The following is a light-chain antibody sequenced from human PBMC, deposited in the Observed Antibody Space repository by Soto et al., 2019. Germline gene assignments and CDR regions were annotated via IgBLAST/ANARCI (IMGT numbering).Light chain of an antibody. CDR3: AAWDESLNGLYV. CDR2: RNN. V-gene: IGLV1-47*01. Sequence: QSALTQPPSASGTPGQRLIISCSGSSSNIGSNYVFWYQQLPGTAPKVLIYRNNRRPSGVSDRFSGSKIGTSASLAISGLRFEDEADYYCAAWDESLNGLYVFGTGTKVTVL. CDR1: SSNIGSNY. J-gene: IGLJ1*01.